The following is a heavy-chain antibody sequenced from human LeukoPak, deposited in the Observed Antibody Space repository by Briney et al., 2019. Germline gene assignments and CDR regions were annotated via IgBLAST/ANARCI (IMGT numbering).Heavy chain of an antibody. CDR1: GGSFSGYY. V-gene: IGHV4-34*01. D-gene: IGHD3-3*01. J-gene: IGHJ6*02. Sequence: SETLSLTCAVYGGSFSGYYWSWIRQPPGKGLEWIGEINHSGSTNYNPSLKSRVTISVDTSKNQFSLKLSSVTAADTAVYYCARGAPSNYDFWTGQDYYYYYGMDVWGQGTTATVSS. CDR2: INHSGST. CDR3: ARGAPSNYDFWTGQDYYYYYGMDV.